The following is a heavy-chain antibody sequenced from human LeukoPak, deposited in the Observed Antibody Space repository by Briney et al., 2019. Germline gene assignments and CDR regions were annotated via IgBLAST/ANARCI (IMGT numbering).Heavy chain of an antibody. CDR1: GYIFTSYA. CDR3: ARDNSVEDTAWWFDP. D-gene: IGHD4-23*01. J-gene: IGHJ5*02. Sequence: ASVKVSCKASGYIFTSYAMHWVRRAPGQGLEWMGIINPSGGTTNYAQKFQGRVTMTRDMSTSTDYMELSSLRSEDTAVYYCARDNSVEDTAWWFDPWGQGTLVTVSS. CDR2: INPSGGTT. V-gene: IGHV1-46*01.